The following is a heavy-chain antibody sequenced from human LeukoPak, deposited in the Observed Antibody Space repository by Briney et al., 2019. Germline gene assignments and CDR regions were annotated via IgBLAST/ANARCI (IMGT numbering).Heavy chain of an antibody. V-gene: IGHV3-48*01. J-gene: IGHJ4*02. Sequence: GGSLRLSCAASGFTFSSYSMNWVRQAPGKGLEWVSYISSSSSTIYYADSVKGRFTISRDNAKNSLYLQMNSLRAEDTAVYYCARDQGYYDIWSGYYTPFDYWGQGTLVTVSS. CDR2: ISSSSSTI. D-gene: IGHD3-3*01. CDR1: GFTFSSYS. CDR3: ARDQGYYDIWSGYYTPFDY.